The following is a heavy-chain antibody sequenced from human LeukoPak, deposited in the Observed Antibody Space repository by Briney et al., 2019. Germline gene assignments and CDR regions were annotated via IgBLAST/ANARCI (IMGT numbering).Heavy chain of an antibody. V-gene: IGHV3-7*01. D-gene: IGHD6-13*01. Sequence: PGGSLRLSCAASGFTFSSYWMSWVRQAPGKGLGWVANIKQDGSEKYYVDSVKGRFTISRDNAKNSLYLQMNSLRAEDTAVYYCARETPPAPGYSSSFDYWGQGTLVTVSS. CDR1: GFTFSSYW. J-gene: IGHJ4*02. CDR2: IKQDGSEK. CDR3: ARETPPAPGYSSSFDY.